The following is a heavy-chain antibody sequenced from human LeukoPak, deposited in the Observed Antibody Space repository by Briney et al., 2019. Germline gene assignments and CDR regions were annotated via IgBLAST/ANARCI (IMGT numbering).Heavy chain of an antibody. CDR2: ISSSSSTI. CDR1: GFTFNSYS. V-gene: IGHV3-48*02. Sequence: GGSLRLSCAASGFTFNSYSMNWVRQAPGKGLEWVSYISSSSSTIYYADSVKGRFTISRDNAKNSLYLQMNSLRDEDTAVYYCVRDGGYSYGEYYYYYGMDVWGQGTTVTVSS. J-gene: IGHJ6*02. CDR3: VRDGGYSYGEYYYYYGMDV. D-gene: IGHD5-18*01.